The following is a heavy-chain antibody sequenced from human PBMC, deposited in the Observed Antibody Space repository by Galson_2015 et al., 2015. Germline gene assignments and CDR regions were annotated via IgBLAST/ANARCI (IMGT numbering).Heavy chain of an antibody. D-gene: IGHD2-2*01. Sequence: SVKVSCKASGFTFTSSAVQWVRQARGQRLEWIGWIVVGSGNTNYAQKFQERVTITRDMSTSTAYMELSSLRSEDTAVYYCAASLIQEVVPAARSRVGFDPWGQGTLVTVSS. CDR2: IVVGSGNT. CDR1: GFTFTSSA. CDR3: AASLIQEVVPAARSRVGFDP. J-gene: IGHJ5*02. V-gene: IGHV1-58*01.